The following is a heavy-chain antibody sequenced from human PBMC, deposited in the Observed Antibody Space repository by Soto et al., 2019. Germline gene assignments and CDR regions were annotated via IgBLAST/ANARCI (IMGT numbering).Heavy chain of an antibody. V-gene: IGHV3-33*01. D-gene: IGHD3-3*01. CDR2: IWHDGSNK. J-gene: IGHJ6*02. Sequence: PGGSLRLSCAASGFTFSAYGFHWVRQAPGKGLEWVALIWHDGSNKYYADSVKGRFTISRDNAMSTLYLQMSSLRAEDTAVYYCARDGLGRFFNHHPYCATDVWGQGTTGTGSS. CDR1: GFTFSAYG. CDR3: ARDGLGRFFNHHPYCATDV.